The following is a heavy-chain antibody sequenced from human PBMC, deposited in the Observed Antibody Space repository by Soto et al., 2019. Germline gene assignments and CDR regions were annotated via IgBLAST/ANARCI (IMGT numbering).Heavy chain of an antibody. D-gene: IGHD6-13*01. CDR2: ISSSSSTI. CDR1: GFTFSSYS. Sequence: GGSLRLSCAASGFTFSSYSMNWVRQAPGKGLEWVSYISSSSSTIYYADSVKGRFTISRDNAKNSLYLQMNSLRDEDMAVYYCARDDSSSSALRNWFDPWGQGTLVTVSS. CDR3: ARDDSSSSALRNWFDP. V-gene: IGHV3-48*02. J-gene: IGHJ5*02.